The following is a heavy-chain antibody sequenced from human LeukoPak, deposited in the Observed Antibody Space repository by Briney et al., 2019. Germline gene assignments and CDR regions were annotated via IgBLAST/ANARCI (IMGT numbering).Heavy chain of an antibody. V-gene: IGHV4-31*03. CDR3: ARGLVDTAMVGFDY. CDR1: GGSISSGGYY. Sequence: SETLSLTCTVSGGSISSGGYYWSWIRQHPGKGLEWIGYIYYSGSTYYNPSLKSRVTISVDTSKNQFSLKLSSVTAADTAVYYCARGLVDTAMVGFDYWGQGTLSPSPQ. D-gene: IGHD5-18*01. CDR2: IYYSGST. J-gene: IGHJ4*02.